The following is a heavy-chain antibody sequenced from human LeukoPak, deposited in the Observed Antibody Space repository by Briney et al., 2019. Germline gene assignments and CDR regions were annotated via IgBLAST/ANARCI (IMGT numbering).Heavy chain of an antibody. CDR2: IYYSGST. CDR3: ARLVRGWLVFDY. J-gene: IGHJ4*02. V-gene: IGHV4-39*01. CDR1: GGSISSASYY. Sequence: SETLSLTCTVSGGSISSASYYWGWIRQPPGKGLEWIGTIYYSGSTYYNPSLKSRVTISVDTSKNQFSLKVSSVTAADTAVYYCARLVRGWLVFDYWGQGTLVTVSS. D-gene: IGHD6-19*01.